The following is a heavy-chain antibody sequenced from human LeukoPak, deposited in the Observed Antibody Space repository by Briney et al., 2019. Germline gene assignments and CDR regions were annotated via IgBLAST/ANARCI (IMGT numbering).Heavy chain of an antibody. CDR2: IYYSGST. CDR3: ARAPWAYGNYVHAFDI. V-gene: IGHV4-39*07. D-gene: IGHD4-11*01. CDR1: GGSISSSSYY. J-gene: IGHJ3*02. Sequence: SETLSLTCTVSGGSISSSSYYWGWIRQPPGKGLEWIGSIYYSGSTYYNASLKSRVTISVDTSKNHFSLKLTSVTAADTAVYYCARAPWAYGNYVHAFDIWGHGTMVTVSS.